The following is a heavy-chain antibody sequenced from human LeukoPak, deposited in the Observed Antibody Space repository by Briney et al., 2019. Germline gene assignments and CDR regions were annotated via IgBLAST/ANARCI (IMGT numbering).Heavy chain of an antibody. CDR3: AKDMGYSSSWYLSPFDY. V-gene: IGHV3-74*01. D-gene: IGHD6-13*01. CDR1: GFTFSSYW. Sequence: GGSLRLSCAASGFTFSSYWMHWVRQAPGKGLVWVSRINTDGSSTSYADSVKGRFTISRDNAKNTLYLQMNSLRAEDTALYYCAKDMGYSSSWYLSPFDYWGQGTLVTVSS. J-gene: IGHJ4*02. CDR2: INTDGSST.